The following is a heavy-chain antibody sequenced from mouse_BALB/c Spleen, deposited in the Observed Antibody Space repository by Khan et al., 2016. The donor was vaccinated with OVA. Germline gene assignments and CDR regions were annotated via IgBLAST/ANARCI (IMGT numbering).Heavy chain of an antibody. J-gene: IGHJ3*01. V-gene: IGHV1-4*01. D-gene: IGHD1-1*01. CDR3: VCDGACDGCDGWFAY. CDR1: GYTFTSYT. Sequence: VQLQQSGAELARPGASVKMSCKASGYTFTSYTIHWIKQRPGQGLEWIGYINPSNGYTNYNQKFKDKATLTADKSSTTAYMQLSSLTSDDSAVYACVCDGACDGCDGWFAYWGQGTLVTVSA. CDR2: INPSNGYT.